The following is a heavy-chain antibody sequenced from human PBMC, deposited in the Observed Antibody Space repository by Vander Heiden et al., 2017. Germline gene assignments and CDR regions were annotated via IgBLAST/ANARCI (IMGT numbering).Heavy chain of an antibody. J-gene: IGHJ4*02. CDR3: TTDQTNYGSGSH. CDR2: IKSKTDGGTT. V-gene: IGHV3-15*01. CDR1: GFTVSNAW. D-gene: IGHD3-10*01. Sequence: EVQLVESGGGLVKPGGSLRLSCAASGFTVSNAWMSWVRQAPGKGLEWVGRIKSKTDGGTTDYAAPVKGRFTISRDDSKNTLYLQMNSLKTEDTAVYYCTTDQTNYGSGSHWGQGTLVTVSS.